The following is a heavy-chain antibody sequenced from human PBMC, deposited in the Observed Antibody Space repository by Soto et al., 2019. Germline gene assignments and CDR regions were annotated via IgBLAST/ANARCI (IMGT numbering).Heavy chain of an antibody. V-gene: IGHV5-51*01. CDR1: GDSFTSYW. CDR2: IYPGDSDT. D-gene: IGHD3-10*01. CDR3: AICMVRAVISPIDY. Sequence: GEALKISCKGSGDSFTSYWIGWVRQMPGKGLEWMGIIYPGDSDTRYSPSFQGQVTISADKSNSTAYLQWSSLKASDSAMYYCAICMVRAVISPIDYWGQRTLVTVSS. J-gene: IGHJ4*02.